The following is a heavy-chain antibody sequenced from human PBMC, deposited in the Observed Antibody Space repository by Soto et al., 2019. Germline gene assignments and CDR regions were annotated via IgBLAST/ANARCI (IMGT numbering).Heavy chain of an antibody. CDR2: INPNSGGT. V-gene: IGHV1-2*04. J-gene: IGHJ6*03. CDR3: ARGGGRGYDILTARYYYYYMDV. CDR1: GYTFTGYY. Sequence: ASVKVSCKASGYTFTGYYMHWVRQAPGQGLEWMGWINPNSGGTNYAQKFQGWVTMTRDTSISTAYMELSRLRSDDTAVYYCARGGGRGYDILTARYYYYYMDVWGKGTTVTVSS. D-gene: IGHD3-9*01.